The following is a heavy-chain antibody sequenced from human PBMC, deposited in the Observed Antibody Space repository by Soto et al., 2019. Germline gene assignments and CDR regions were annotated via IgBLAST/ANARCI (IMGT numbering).Heavy chain of an antibody. J-gene: IGHJ5*02. D-gene: IGHD6-13*01. CDR3: ARADPFTRDSSSWYWYWFDP. V-gene: IGHV1-69*13. CDR1: GGTLSSYA. CDR2: IIPIFGTA. Sequence: SVKVSCKASGGTLSSYAISWVRQAPGQGLECMGGIIPIFGTANYAQKFQGRVTITADESTSTAYMELSSLRSEDTAVYYCARADPFTRDSSSWYWYWFDPWGQGTLVTVSS.